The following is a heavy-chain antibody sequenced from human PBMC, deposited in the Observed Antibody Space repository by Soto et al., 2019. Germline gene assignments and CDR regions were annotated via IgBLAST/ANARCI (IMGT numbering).Heavy chain of an antibody. CDR2: IDPSDSQT. Sequence: GESLKISCKGSGYSFAGYWITWVRQKPGKGLEWMGRIDPSDSQTYYSPSFRGHVTISATKSINTVFLQWSSLRASDTAMYYCARQIYDSDTGPNFQYYFDSWGQGTTVTVSS. V-gene: IGHV5-10-1*01. D-gene: IGHD3-22*01. CDR3: ARQIYDSDTGPNFQYYFDS. J-gene: IGHJ4*02. CDR1: GYSFAGYW.